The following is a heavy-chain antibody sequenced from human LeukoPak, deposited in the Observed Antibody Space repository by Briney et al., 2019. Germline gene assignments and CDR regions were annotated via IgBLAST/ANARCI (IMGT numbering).Heavy chain of an antibody. V-gene: IGHV4-61*02. J-gene: IGHJ5*02. Sequence: PSETLSLTCSVSGGSISSGSYYWSWTRQPAGKGLEWIGRIYTTGSTNYNPSLKSRVTMSVDTSKNQFSLKLSSVTAADTAVYYCAILPRSTWGQGTLVTVSS. CDR2: IYTTGST. CDR3: AILPRST. CDR1: GGSISSGSYY.